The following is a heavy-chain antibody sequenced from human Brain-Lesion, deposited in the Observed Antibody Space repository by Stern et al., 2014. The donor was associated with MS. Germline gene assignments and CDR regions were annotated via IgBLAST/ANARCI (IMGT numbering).Heavy chain of an antibody. Sequence: QLVQSGPGLVKPSGTLSLTCAVSGGSISSSNWWSWVRQSPGKGLEWIGESDHSGSTIYNPSLKSRVTLSVDKPKNPFSLNSRSVPAADPAVYFCARFPASRPHVFDSWGQGTLVTVSS. CDR1: GGSISSSNW. J-gene: IGHJ4*02. D-gene: IGHD6-13*01. V-gene: IGHV4-4*02. CDR3: ARFPASRPHVFDS. CDR2: SDHSGST.